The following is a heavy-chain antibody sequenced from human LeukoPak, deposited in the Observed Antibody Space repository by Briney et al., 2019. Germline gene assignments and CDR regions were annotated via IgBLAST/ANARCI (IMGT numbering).Heavy chain of an antibody. CDR3: VKDLSGRVFDY. CDR2: ISYDGSNK. D-gene: IGHD1-26*01. J-gene: IGHJ4*02. CDR1: GFTFSSYT. Sequence: GGSLRLSCAASGFTFSSYTMHWVRQAPGKGLEGVAVISYDGSNKYYVDSVKGRFTISRDNSKNTLYLQMNSLRAEDTAVYYCVKDLSGRVFDYWGQGTLVTVSS. V-gene: IGHV3-30*04.